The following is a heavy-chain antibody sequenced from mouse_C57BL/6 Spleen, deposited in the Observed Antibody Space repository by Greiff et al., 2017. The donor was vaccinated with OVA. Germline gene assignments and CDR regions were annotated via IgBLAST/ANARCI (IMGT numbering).Heavy chain of an antibody. J-gene: IGHJ2*01. CDR1: GYTFTDYN. Sequence: VQLQQSGPELVKPGASVKIPCKASGYTFTDYNMDWVKQSHGKSLEWIGDINPNNGGTIYNQKFKGKATLTVDKSSSTAYMELRSLTSEDTAVYYCARTLTCYSNEYYFDYWGQGTTLTVSS. CDR2: INPNNGGT. D-gene: IGHD2-5*01. CDR3: ARTLTCYSNEYYFDY. V-gene: IGHV1-18*01.